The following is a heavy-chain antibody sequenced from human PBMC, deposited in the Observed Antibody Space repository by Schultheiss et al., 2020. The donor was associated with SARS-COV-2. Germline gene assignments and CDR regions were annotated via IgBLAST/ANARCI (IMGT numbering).Heavy chain of an antibody. D-gene: IGHD3-22*01. V-gene: IGHV3-48*04. CDR2: ISSSGSTI. J-gene: IGHJ4*02. Sequence: GGSLRLSCAASGFTFSSYSMNWVRQAPGKGLEWLSYISSSGSTIFYADSVKGRFTISRDNAKKSLSLEMKSLTVDDTAVYYCARDRSSGYPDYWGQGTLVTVSS. CDR3: ARDRSSGYPDY. CDR1: GFTFSSYS.